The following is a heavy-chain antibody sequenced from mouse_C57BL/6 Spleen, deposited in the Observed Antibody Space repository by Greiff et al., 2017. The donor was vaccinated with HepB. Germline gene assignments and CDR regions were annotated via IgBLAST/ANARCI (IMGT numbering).Heavy chain of an antibody. D-gene: IGHD2-1*01. Sequence: QVQLQQPGAELVKPGASVKLSCKAYGYTFTSYWMHWVKQRPGQGLEWIGMIHPNSGSTNYNEKFKSKATLTVDKSSSTAYMQLSSLTSEDSAVYYCARSADGNRYAMDYWGQGTSVTVSS. V-gene: IGHV1-64*01. CDR2: IHPNSGST. J-gene: IGHJ4*01. CDR1: GYTFTSYW. CDR3: ARSADGNRYAMDY.